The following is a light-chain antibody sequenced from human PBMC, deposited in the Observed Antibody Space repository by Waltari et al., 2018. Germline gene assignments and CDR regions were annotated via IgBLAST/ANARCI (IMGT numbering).Light chain of an antibody. Sequence: DIQMTQSPSSLSASVGDRVTITCRASQSISSYLNWYQQRPGNAPKLLIYAASSLQSGVPSRFSGRGSGTDFTLTISSLQPEDFATYYCQQSYSTPHFGPGTKVDIK. V-gene: IGKV1-39*01. CDR1: QSISSY. J-gene: IGKJ3*01. CDR3: QQSYSTPH. CDR2: AAS.